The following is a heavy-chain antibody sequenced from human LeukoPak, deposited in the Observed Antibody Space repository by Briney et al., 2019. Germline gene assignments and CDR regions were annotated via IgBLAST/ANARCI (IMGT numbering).Heavy chain of an antibody. CDR3: AKDAAGSSSWANY. V-gene: IGHV3-33*06. J-gene: IGHJ4*02. CDR2: IWYDGSNK. CDR1: GFTFSSFG. Sequence: PGRSLRLSCAASGFTFSSFGMHWVRQAPGKGLEWVAVIWYDGSNKYYADSVKGRFTISRDNSENTLSLQMNSLRAEDTAVYYCAKDAAGSSSWANYWGQGALVTVSS. D-gene: IGHD6-13*01.